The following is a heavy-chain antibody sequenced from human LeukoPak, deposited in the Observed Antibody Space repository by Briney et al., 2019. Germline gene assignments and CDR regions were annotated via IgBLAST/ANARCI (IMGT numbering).Heavy chain of an antibody. CDR1: GFTFSDYY. V-gene: IGHV3-11*01. CDR3: AKDLSMVVMFSHYFDF. J-gene: IGHJ4*02. CDR2: ISSSGSTI. Sequence: GGSLRLSCAASGFTFSDYYMSWIRQAPGKGLEWVSYISSSGSTIYYADSVKGRFTISRDNSKNTLNLQMNSLRAEDTAVYYCAKDLSMVVMFSHYFDFWGQGTLVTVSS. D-gene: IGHD4/OR15-4a*01.